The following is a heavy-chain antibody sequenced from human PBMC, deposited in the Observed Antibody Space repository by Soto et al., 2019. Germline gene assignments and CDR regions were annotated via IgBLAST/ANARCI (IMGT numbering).Heavy chain of an antibody. CDR1: GFTFSSYA. Sequence: PVGSLRLSCAASGFTFSSYAMSWVRQAPGKGLEWVSAISGSGGSTYYADSVKGRFTIPRDNSKNTLYLQMNSLRAEDTAVYYCAKGSGARDNYYYGMDVWGQGTTVTVSS. CDR3: AKGSGARDNYYYGMDV. CDR2: ISGSGGST. V-gene: IGHV3-23*01. J-gene: IGHJ6*02. D-gene: IGHD1-26*01.